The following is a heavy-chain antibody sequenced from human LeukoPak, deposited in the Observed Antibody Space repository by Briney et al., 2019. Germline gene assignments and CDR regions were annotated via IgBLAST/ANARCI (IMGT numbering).Heavy chain of an antibody. V-gene: IGHV4-4*07. J-gene: IGHJ6*02. CDR1: GGSISSYY. CDR2: IYTSGST. Sequence: SETLSLTCTVSGGSISSYYWSCIRQPAGKGLEWIGRIYTSGSTNYNPSLKSRVTMSVDTSKNQFSLKLSSVTAADTAVYYCARDCSSTSCYMYYYYGMDVWGQGTTVTVSS. D-gene: IGHD2-2*02. CDR3: ARDCSSTSCYMYYYYGMDV.